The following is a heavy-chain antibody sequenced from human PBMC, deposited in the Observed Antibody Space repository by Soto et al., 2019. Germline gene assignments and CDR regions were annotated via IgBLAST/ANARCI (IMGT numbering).Heavy chain of an antibody. CDR1: GYTFTSHW. CDR2: IYPGDSDT. V-gene: IGHV5-51*01. D-gene: IGHD3-10*01. J-gene: IGHJ3*02. CDR3: ARPSGLGDAFDI. Sequence: EVQLVQSGAEVKKPGESLKVSCKGYGYTFTSHWIGWVRQMPGKGLEWMGIIYPGDSDTRYSRSFQGQVTISADKSIGTAYLQGSSLQASDTAMYYCARPSGLGDAFDIWGRGTMVIVSS.